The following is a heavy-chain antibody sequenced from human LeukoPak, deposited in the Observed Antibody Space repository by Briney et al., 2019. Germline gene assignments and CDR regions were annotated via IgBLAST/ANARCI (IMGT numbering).Heavy chain of an antibody. CDR2: ISTSASSI. V-gene: IGHV3-48*03. D-gene: IGHD5-18*01. CDR1: GFTFSSYE. J-gene: IGHJ4*02. CDR3: ATQSLIQLWLPRPFHYFDY. Sequence: QPGGSLRLSCAASGFTFSSYEMNWVRQAPGKGLEWISYISTSASSIYYADSVKGRFTISRDNAKNSLYLQMNSLRAEDTAVYYCATQSLIQLWLPRPFHYFDYWGQGTLVTVSS.